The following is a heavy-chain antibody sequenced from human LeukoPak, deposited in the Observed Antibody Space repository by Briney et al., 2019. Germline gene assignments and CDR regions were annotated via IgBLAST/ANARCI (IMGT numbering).Heavy chain of an antibody. CDR1: GFTFTNHW. CDR3: ARGLLWIGEPELDY. J-gene: IGHJ4*02. Sequence: GGSLRLSCAASGFTFTNHWMHWVRQAPGKGLVWVSRIRGDGGDTSYADSVKGRFTISRDNAKNTLYLQMNSLRAEDTAVYYCARGLLWIGEPELDYWGQGTLVTVSS. V-gene: IGHV3-74*01. D-gene: IGHD3-10*01. CDR2: IRGDGGDT.